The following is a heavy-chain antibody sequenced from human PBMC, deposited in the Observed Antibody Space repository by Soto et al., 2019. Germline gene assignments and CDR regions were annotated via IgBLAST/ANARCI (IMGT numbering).Heavy chain of an antibody. CDR2: INHSGST. Sequence: SETLSLTCAVYGGSFSGYYWSWIRQPPGKGLEWIGEINHSGSTNYNPSLKSRVTISVDTAKNQFSLKMSSVTAADTAVYYCATGYVVPASIRPSQWDGNAFDIWGQGTMVTVSS. D-gene: IGHD2-2*02. CDR3: ATGYVVPASIRPSQWDGNAFDI. CDR1: GGSFSGYY. V-gene: IGHV4-34*01. J-gene: IGHJ3*02.